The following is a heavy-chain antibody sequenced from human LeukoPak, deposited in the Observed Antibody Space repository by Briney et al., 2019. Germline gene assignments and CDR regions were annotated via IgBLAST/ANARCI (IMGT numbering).Heavy chain of an antibody. V-gene: IGHV4-61*02. CDR2: IYTSGST. J-gene: IGHJ4*02. CDR1: GGSISSADYY. D-gene: IGHD1-26*01. CDR3: ARASLWELPTFDY. Sequence: KTSQTLSLTCTVSGGSISSADYYWSWIRQPAGKGLEWIGRIYTSGSTNYNPSLKSRVTISVDTSKNQFSLKLSSVTAADTAVYYCARASLWELPTFDYWGQGTLVTVSS.